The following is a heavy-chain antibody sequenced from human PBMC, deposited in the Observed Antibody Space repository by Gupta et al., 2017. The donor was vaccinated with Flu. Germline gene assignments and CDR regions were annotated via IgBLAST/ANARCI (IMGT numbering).Heavy chain of an antibody. CDR2: ITSSGSTV. J-gene: IGHJ6*03. D-gene: IGHD2-15*01. V-gene: IGHV3-11*01. CDR1: GFPFSDYF. Sequence: QVQLVESGGDLVKPGGSLRLSCVGSGFPFSDYFMSWIRPAPGKGLEWVSYITSSGSTVYYADSVKGRFTVSRDNAKNSLFLQMGSLRAEDTAIYYCARDRRDLDRGYYYYYMDIWGKGATVTVSS. CDR3: ARDRRDLDRGYYYYYMDI.